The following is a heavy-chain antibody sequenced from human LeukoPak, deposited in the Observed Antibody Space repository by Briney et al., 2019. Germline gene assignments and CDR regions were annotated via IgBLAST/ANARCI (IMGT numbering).Heavy chain of an antibody. J-gene: IGHJ4*02. CDR2: IIPILGIA. V-gene: IGHV1-69*04. CDR1: GGTFSSYA. D-gene: IGHD5-24*01. Sequence: GASVKVPCKASGGTFSSYAISWVRQAPGQGLEWMGRIIPILGIANNAQKFQGRVTITADKSTSTAYMERSSLRSEDTAVYYCARPRDGYNYFDYWGQGTLVTVSS. CDR3: ARPRDGYNYFDY.